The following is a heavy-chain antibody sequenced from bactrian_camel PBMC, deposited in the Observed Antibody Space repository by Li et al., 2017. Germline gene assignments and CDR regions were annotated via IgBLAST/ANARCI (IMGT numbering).Heavy chain of an antibody. D-gene: IGHD3*01. J-gene: IGHJ4*01. CDR2: ITSLPSLFRAA. Sequence: HVQLVESGGGLVQPGESLRLSSVASGITFSRHDMSWVRQAPGKEVEWVAGITSLPSLFRAASYADSVKGRFTISRDNAKDTLYLRMNSLKSEDTALYFCATGEGFDCSGAYCSLHYWGQGTQVTVS. CDR3: ATGEGFDCSGAYCSLHY. CDR1: GITFSRHD. V-gene: IGHV3S6*01.